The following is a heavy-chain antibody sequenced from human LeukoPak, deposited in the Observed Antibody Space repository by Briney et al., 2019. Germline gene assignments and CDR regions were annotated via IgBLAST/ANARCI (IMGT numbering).Heavy chain of an antibody. Sequence: SETLSLTCAVYGGSFSGYYWSWIRQPPGKGLGWIGEINHSGSTNYNPSLKSRVTISVDTSKNQFSLKLSSVTAADTAVYYCARVVVYFDYWGQGTLVTVSS. CDR2: INHSGST. D-gene: IGHD3-16*02. V-gene: IGHV4-34*01. CDR1: GGSFSGYY. CDR3: ARVVVYFDY. J-gene: IGHJ4*02.